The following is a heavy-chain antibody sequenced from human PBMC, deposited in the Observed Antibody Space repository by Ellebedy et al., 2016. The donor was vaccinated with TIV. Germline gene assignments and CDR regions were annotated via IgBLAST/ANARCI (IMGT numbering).Heavy chain of an antibody. Sequence: AASVKVSCKASGYTFTDYGITWLRQAPGQGLEWMGWIGTDMGNTNYAQKFRGRVTMTTDTSTTTGYMELRSLRSDDTALYYCAIDRDIRSSSDFQHWGQGTLVTVSS. J-gene: IGHJ1*01. CDR1: GYTFTDYG. D-gene: IGHD6-6*01. CDR3: AIDRDIRSSSDFQH. V-gene: IGHV1-18*04. CDR2: IGTDMGNT.